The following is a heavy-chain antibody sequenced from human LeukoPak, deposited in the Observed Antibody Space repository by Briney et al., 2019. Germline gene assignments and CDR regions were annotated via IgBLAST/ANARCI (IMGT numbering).Heavy chain of an antibody. CDR2: INHSGST. Sequence: PSETLSLTCAVYGGSFSGYYWSWIRQPPGKGLEWIGEINHSGSTNYNPSLKSRVTISVDTSKNQFSPKLSSVTAADTAVYYCARVWLAFDYWGQGTLVTVSS. CDR3: ARVWLAFDY. V-gene: IGHV4-34*01. D-gene: IGHD6-19*01. J-gene: IGHJ4*02. CDR1: GGSFSGYY.